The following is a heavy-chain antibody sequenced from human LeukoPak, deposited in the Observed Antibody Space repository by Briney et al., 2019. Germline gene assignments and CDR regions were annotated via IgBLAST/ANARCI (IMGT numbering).Heavy chain of an antibody. V-gene: IGHV3-7*01. CDR2: IKQDGNEK. Sequence: GGSLRLSCAASGFTFSSYWMSWVRQAPGKGLEWVANIKQDGNEKYYVDSVKDRFTISRDNAKNSLYLQMNSLRAEDTAVYYCARTGGSSGWYSPALLKYYFDYWGQGTLVAVSS. CDR3: ARTGGSSGWYSPALLKYYFDY. J-gene: IGHJ4*02. CDR1: GFTFSSYW. D-gene: IGHD6-19*01.